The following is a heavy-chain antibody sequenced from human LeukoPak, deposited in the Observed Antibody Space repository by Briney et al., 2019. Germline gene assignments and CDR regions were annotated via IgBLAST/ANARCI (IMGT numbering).Heavy chain of an antibody. CDR1: GFTFSSHA. Sequence: PGGSLRLSCAASGFTFSSHAMSWVRQAPGRGLEWVSSIDISGSNAYYADSVKGRFTISRDNSKNTLYLQMNSLRAEDTAVYYCARATFWSGYQRESWYMDIWGKGTTVTVSS. CDR2: IDISGSNA. V-gene: IGHV3-23*05. D-gene: IGHD3-3*01. CDR3: ARATFWSGYQRESWYMDI. J-gene: IGHJ6*03.